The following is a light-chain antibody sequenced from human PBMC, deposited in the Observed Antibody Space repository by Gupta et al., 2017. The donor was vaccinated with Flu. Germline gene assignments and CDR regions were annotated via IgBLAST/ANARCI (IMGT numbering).Light chain of an antibody. Sequence: SFILTQPPSVSVAPGQTASIACGGNKIGSETVHWHQQKPGQAPVLVLYDDDFRPSGIPERFSGSNSGNTATLTIRRVEAGDEADYYCQVWDTASDHWLFGAGTTLTVV. V-gene: IGLV3-21*02. CDR3: QVWDTASDHWL. CDR2: DDD. CDR1: KIGSET. J-gene: IGLJ3*02.